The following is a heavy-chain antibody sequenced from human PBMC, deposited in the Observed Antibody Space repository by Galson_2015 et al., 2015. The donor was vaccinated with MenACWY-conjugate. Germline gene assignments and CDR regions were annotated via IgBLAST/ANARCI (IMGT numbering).Heavy chain of an antibody. V-gene: IGHV3-30*10. CDR2: VSYDGSTK. Sequence: SLRLSCAASGFRFRSYTLYWVRQDPGKGLEWVAVVSYDGSTKHYTDSVKGRFTISRDNSNNTVSLQMNSLRPEDTAIYYCVRAEGWLRSAFDIWGQGTMVPVSS. CDR3: VRAEGWLRSAFDI. D-gene: IGHD5-24*01. CDR1: GFRFRSYT. J-gene: IGHJ3*02.